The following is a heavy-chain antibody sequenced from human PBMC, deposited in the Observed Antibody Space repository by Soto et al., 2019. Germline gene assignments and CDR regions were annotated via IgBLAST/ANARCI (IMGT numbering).Heavy chain of an antibody. CDR3: AKPPNLGYCSGGSCYSHDAFDI. J-gene: IGHJ3*02. CDR2: ISGSGGST. D-gene: IGHD2-15*01. Sequence: GGSLRLSCAASGFTFSSHAMSWVRQAPGKGLEWVSAISGSGGSTYYADSVKGRFTISRDNSKNTLYLQMNSLRAEDTAVYYCAKPPNLGYCSGGSCYSHDAFDIWGQGTMVTVSS. CDR1: GFTFSSHA. V-gene: IGHV3-23*01.